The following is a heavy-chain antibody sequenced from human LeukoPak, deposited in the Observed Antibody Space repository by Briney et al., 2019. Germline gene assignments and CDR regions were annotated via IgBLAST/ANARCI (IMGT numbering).Heavy chain of an antibody. J-gene: IGHJ4*02. CDR1: GGSISSYY. CDR3: AKEAKYYDILIGYYRSFYYFDY. Sequence: SETLSLTCTVSGGSISSYYWSWIRQPPGKGLEWIGYIYYSGSTNYNPSLKSRVTISVDMSKNQFSLKLTSVTAADTAVYYCAKEAKYYDILIGYYRSFYYFDYWGQGTLVTVSS. CDR2: IYYSGST. V-gene: IGHV4-59*12. D-gene: IGHD3-9*01.